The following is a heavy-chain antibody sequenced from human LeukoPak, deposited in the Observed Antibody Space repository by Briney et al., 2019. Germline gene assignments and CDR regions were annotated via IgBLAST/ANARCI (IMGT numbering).Heavy chain of an antibody. D-gene: IGHD3-22*01. CDR2: IIPIFGTA. J-gene: IGHJ4*02. Sequence: SVKVSCKASGGTFSSYAISWVRQAPGQGLEWMEGIIPIFGTANYAQKFQGRVTITADESTSTAYMELSSLRSEDTAVYYCAREGPLSGYCDYWGQGTLVTVSS. CDR1: GGTFSSYA. V-gene: IGHV1-69*01. CDR3: AREGPLSGYCDY.